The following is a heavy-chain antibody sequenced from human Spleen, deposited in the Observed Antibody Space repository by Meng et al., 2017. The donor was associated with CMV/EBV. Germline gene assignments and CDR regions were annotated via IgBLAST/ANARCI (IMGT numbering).Heavy chain of an antibody. Sequence: GESLKISCAASGFTFSTYWMHWVRQAPGKGLVWVSRISGDGTTTTYADSVRGRFTISRDNAKNTLYLQMDSLRAGDTAVYYCARDGKYCSSGTCDYYVKDVWGQGTTVTVSS. J-gene: IGHJ6*02. D-gene: IGHD2-15*01. CDR1: GFTFSTYW. CDR2: ISGDGTTT. V-gene: IGHV3-74*01. CDR3: ARDGKYCSSGTCDYYVKDV.